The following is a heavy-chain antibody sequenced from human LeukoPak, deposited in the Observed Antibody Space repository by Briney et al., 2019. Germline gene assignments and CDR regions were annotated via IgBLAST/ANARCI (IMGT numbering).Heavy chain of an antibody. Sequence: GGSLRLSCAASGFTFSSYSMNWVRQAPGKGLEWVSSISSSSSYIYYADSVKGRFTISRDNAKNSLYLQMNSLRAEDTAVYYCAPKRFVVVPAAATYNWFDPWGQGTLVTVSS. CDR2: ISSSSSYI. D-gene: IGHD2-2*01. V-gene: IGHV3-21*01. CDR3: APKRFVVVPAAATYNWFDP. J-gene: IGHJ5*02. CDR1: GFTFSSYS.